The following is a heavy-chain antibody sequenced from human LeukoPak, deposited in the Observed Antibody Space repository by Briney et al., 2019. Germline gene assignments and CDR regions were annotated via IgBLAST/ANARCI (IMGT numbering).Heavy chain of an antibody. Sequence: PGGSLRLSCAASGFTFSSDSMNWVRQAPGKGLEGVSSISSGSSVIDYGDSVKGRFTISRDNAKNSLYLQMNSLRAEDTAVYYCARDSGSPQDAFDIWGQGTMVTVSS. V-gene: IGHV3-21*01. CDR2: ISSGSSVI. D-gene: IGHD6-13*01. J-gene: IGHJ3*02. CDR1: GFTFSSDS. CDR3: ARDSGSPQDAFDI.